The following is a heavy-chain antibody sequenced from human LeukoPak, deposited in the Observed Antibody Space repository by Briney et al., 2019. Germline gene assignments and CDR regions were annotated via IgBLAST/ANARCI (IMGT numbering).Heavy chain of an antibody. J-gene: IGHJ3*02. CDR1: GGSFSGYY. D-gene: IGHD6-19*01. V-gene: IGHV4-34*01. CDR2: INHSGST. CDR3: ARVGVQWLVRADAFDI. Sequence: SETLSLTCAVYGGSFSGYYWSWIRQPPGKGLEWIGEINHSGSTNYNPSLKSRVTISVDTSKNQFSLKLSSVTAADTAVYYCARVGVQWLVRADAFDIWGQGTMVTVSS.